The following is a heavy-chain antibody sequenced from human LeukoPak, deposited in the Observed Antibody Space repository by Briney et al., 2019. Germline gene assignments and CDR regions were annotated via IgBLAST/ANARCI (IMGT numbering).Heavy chain of an antibody. Sequence: PGGSLRLSCAASGISFSSHGTHWVRQAPGKGLEWVAVIWYDGSNKYNADSVKGRFTISRDNSKNTLYLQMNSLRAEDRAVYYCARDPGRGYTYGYGFDYWGQGTLVTVSS. V-gene: IGHV3-33*01. CDR2: IWYDGSNK. CDR1: GISFSSHG. D-gene: IGHD5-18*01. J-gene: IGHJ4*02. CDR3: ARDPGRGYTYGYGFDY.